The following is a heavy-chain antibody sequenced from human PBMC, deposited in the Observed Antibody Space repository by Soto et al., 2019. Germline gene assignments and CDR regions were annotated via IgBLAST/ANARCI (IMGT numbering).Heavy chain of an antibody. CDR2: INTYNGNT. CDR1: GYTFTNYG. D-gene: IGHD6-13*01. CDR3: ARSPGYSASWGYFYCVMKI. V-gene: IGHV1-18*01. J-gene: IGHJ6*02. Sequence: QVQLVQSGAELKKPGASVKVSCKASGYTFTNYGISWVRQAPGQGLEWMGWINTYNGNTKYAQKLQGRVTMTKDTSTSTAYMELTSLRSDDTAVYYCARSPGYSASWGYFYCVMKIWGQGTTVIVSS.